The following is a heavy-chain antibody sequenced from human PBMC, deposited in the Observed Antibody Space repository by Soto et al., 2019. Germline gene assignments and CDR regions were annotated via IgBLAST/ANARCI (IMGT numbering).Heavy chain of an antibody. CDR2: IIPILGIA. CDR3: ASTLRDGCNDRLFDY. D-gene: IGHD2-2*01. J-gene: IGHJ4*02. CDR1: GGTFSSYT. V-gene: IGHV1-69*02. Sequence: QVQLVQSGAEVKKPGSSVKVSCKASGGTFSSYTISWVRQAPGQGLEWMGRIIPILGIANYAQKFQGRVTITAVKSTSTAYMELCSLRSEDTAVYYCASTLRDGCNDRLFDYWGQGTLVTVSS.